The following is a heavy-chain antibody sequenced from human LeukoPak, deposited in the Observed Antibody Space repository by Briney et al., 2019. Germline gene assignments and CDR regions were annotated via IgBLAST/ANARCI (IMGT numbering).Heavy chain of an antibody. J-gene: IGHJ5*02. D-gene: IGHD3-3*01. CDR2: IYYSGST. CDR1: GGSISSYY. CDR3: ARDYQYDFWSGYWSGFDP. V-gene: IGHV4-59*01. Sequence: PSETLSLTCTVSGGSISSYYWSWIRQPPGKGLEWIGYIYYSGSTNYNPSLKSRVTISVDTSKNQFSLKLSSVTAADTAVYYCARDYQYDFWSGYWSGFDPWGQGTLVTVSS.